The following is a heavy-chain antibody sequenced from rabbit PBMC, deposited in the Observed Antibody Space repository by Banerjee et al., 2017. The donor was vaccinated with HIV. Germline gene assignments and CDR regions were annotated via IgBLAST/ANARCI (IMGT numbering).Heavy chain of an antibody. J-gene: IGHJ4*01. CDR2: IYPDYGTT. CDR3: ARWDYSSGWGFNL. Sequence: QEQLVESGGGLVTLGGSLKLSCKASGIDFSSYGISWVRQAPGQGLEWIAYIYPDYGTTDSACWVNGRFTISLVDAQHTVFLRLTSLTAADTATYFCARWDYSSGWGFNLWGPGTLVTVS. V-gene: IGHV1S47*01. CDR1: GIDFSSYG. D-gene: IGHD4-1*01.